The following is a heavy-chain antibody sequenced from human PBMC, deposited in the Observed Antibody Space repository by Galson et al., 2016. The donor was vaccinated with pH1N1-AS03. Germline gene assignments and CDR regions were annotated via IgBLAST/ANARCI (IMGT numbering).Heavy chain of an antibody. Sequence: SLRLSCAASGFTFNIYAMSWVRQAPGKGLEWVSTISGSGTGTYYADSVRGRFTISRDNSENTLYLQMSSLRAEDTAVYYCAKRGGLPSEGMTYFDSWGQGTLVPVSS. D-gene: IGHD2-2*01. CDR3: AKRGGLPSEGMTYFDS. CDR1: GFTFNIYA. CDR2: ISGSGTGT. J-gene: IGHJ4*02. V-gene: IGHV3-23*01.